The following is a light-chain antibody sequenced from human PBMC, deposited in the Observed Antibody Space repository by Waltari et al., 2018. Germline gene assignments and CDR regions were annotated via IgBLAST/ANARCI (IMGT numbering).Light chain of an antibody. CDR3: YSAADSNLRV. Sequence: SYELTQPSSVSVSPGQTARITCSGDVLAKKYARWFQQKPGQAPVLVIYKDTERPSGIPERISGSSSGTTVPLTISGAQVEDEADYYCYSAADSNLRVFGGGTRLTVL. CDR2: KDT. CDR1: VLAKKY. J-gene: IGLJ2*01. V-gene: IGLV3-27*01.